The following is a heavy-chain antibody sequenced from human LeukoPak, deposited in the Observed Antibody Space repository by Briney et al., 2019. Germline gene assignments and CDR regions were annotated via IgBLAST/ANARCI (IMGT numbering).Heavy chain of an antibody. CDR3: ARDERGGGATDFDY. CDR1: GFTFSSYN. D-gene: IGHD1-26*01. J-gene: IGHJ4*02. CDR2: ISSSSSTI. Sequence: GGSLRLSCAASGFTFSSYNMNWVRQAPGKGLEWVSFISSSSSTIYYTDSVKGRFTISIDNAKNSLYLQMNSLRVGDTAVYYCARDERGGGATDFDYWGQGTLVTVSS. V-gene: IGHV3-48*01.